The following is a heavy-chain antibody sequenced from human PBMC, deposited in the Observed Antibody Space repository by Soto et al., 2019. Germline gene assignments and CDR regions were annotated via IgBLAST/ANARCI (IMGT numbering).Heavy chain of an antibody. CDR3: ATDSENGAERDYFDD. J-gene: IGHJ4*02. V-gene: IGHV3-23*01. D-gene: IGHD1-26*01. CDR1: GFTFSSYA. CDR2: ISGRGDST. Sequence: EVQLLESGGILVHPGGSLRLSCAASGFTFSSYAMTWVRQAPGKGLEWVSVISGRGDSTYYADSVKGRFTISRDQSKNTQHLQMHMLRAEDTAEYFCATDSENGAERDYFDDWGQGTLVTVSS.